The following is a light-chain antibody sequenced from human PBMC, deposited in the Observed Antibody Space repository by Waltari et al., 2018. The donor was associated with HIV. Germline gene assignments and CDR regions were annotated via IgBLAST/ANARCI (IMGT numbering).Light chain of an antibody. CDR1: SSNIGNNY. Sequence: QSVLTQPPSVSAAPGQRVTISCSGSSSNIGNNYVSWYQQLPGTAPKLLIYDNNQRPSGIPERFSGSKSGTSATLGITGLQTGDEADYYCGTWDSSLSAYVFGTGTKVTVL. J-gene: IGLJ1*01. CDR3: GTWDSSLSAYV. CDR2: DNN. V-gene: IGLV1-51*01.